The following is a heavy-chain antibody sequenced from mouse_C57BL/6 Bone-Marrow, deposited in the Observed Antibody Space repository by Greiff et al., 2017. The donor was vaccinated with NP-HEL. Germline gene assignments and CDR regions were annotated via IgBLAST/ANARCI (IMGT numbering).Heavy chain of an antibody. CDR1: GYTFTSYG. Sequence: VQLQQSGAELARPGASVKLSCKASGYTFTSYGISWVKQRTGQGLEWIGEIYPRSGNTNYNEKFKGKATLTADKSSSTAYMELRSLTSEDSAVYFCARAQADYYYAMDYWGQGTSVTVSS. V-gene: IGHV1-81*01. J-gene: IGHJ4*01. CDR2: IYPRSGNT. D-gene: IGHD3-2*02. CDR3: ARAQADYYYAMDY.